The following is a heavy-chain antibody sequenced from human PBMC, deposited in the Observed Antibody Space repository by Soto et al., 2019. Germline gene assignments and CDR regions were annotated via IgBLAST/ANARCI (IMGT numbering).Heavy chain of an antibody. V-gene: IGHV4-59*01. J-gene: IGHJ6*02. D-gene: IGHD5-18*01. CDR3: ARDLGYSYGHFYYYYGMDG. CDR1: GGSISSYY. Sequence: PSETLSLTCTVSGGSISSYYWSWIRQPPGKGLEWIGYIYYSGSTNYNPSLKSRVTISVDTSKNQFSLKLSSVTAADTAVCYCARDLGYSYGHFYYYYGMDGWGQGTTVTVSS. CDR2: IYYSGST.